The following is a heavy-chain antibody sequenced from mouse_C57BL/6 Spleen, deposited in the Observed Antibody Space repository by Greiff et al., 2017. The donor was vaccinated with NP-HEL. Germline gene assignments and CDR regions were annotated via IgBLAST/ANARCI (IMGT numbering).Heavy chain of an antibody. J-gene: IGHJ2*01. CDR3: ARSITTVVPSFDY. Sequence: VQLQQPGTELVKPGASVKLSCKASGYTFTSYWMHWVKQRPGQGLEWIGNINPSNGGTNYNEKFKSKATLTVDKSSSTAYMQLSSLTSEDSAVYYCARSITTVVPSFDYWGQGTTLTVSS. CDR2: INPSNGGT. CDR1: GYTFTSYW. D-gene: IGHD1-1*01. V-gene: IGHV1-53*01.